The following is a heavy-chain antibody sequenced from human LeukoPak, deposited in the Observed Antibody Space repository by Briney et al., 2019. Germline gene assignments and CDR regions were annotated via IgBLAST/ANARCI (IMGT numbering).Heavy chain of an antibody. CDR3: ARTLPYCGGDCYWVAFDI. J-gene: IGHJ3*02. CDR2: IYYSGST. V-gene: IGHV4-38-2*02. CDR1: GYSISGGYY. Sequence: SETLSLTCTVSGYSISGGYYWGWIRQPPGKGLEWIGSIYYSGSTYYNPSLKSRVTISVDTSKNQFSLKLSSVTAADTAVYYCARTLPYCGGDCYWVAFDIWGQGTMVTVSS. D-gene: IGHD2-21*02.